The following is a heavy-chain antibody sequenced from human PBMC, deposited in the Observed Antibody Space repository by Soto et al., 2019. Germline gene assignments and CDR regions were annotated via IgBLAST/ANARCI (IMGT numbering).Heavy chain of an antibody. J-gene: IGHJ4*02. CDR2: ISGFNGNT. Sequence: QVQLVQSGAEVKKPGASVKVSCKASGHTFNFYGITWVRQAPGQGLEWMGWISGFNGNTNYAADLQGRVTMTTDTSTSTAYMELRGLRSDDTAVYYCARIGVSSGHESPDFDSWGQGTLVTVSS. V-gene: IGHV1-18*01. D-gene: IGHD3-16*01. CDR3: ARIGVSSGHESPDFDS. CDR1: GHTFNFYG.